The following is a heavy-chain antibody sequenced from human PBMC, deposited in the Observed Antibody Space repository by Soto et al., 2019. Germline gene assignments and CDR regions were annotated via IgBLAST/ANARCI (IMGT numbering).Heavy chain of an antibody. CDR2: IRSKAYGGTT. D-gene: IGHD3-9*01. V-gene: IGHV3-49*03. J-gene: IGHJ4*02. Sequence: GGSLRLSCTASGFTFGDYAMSWFRQAPGKGLEWVGFIRSKAYGGTTEYAASVKGRFTISRDDSKSIAYLQMNSLKTEDTAVYYCTRARDYDILTAVGYWGQGTLVTVSS. CDR3: TRARDYDILTAVGY. CDR1: GFTFGDYA.